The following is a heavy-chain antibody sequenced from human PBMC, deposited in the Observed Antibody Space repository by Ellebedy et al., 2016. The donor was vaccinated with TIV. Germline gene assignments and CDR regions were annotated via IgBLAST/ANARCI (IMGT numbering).Heavy chain of an antibody. CDR2: MNPNSGKT. J-gene: IGHJ4*02. D-gene: IGHD5/OR15-5a*01. CDR3: ARGGPAASTSFDY. V-gene: IGHV1-8*01. CDR1: GYSFLSYD. Sequence: AASVKVSCKTSGYSFLSYDIFWVRQAPGQGLEWVGRMNPNSGKTDYAQKFQTRITLTRDTSVSTAYLVLSSLMSEDTAMYYCARGGPAASTSFDYWGQGALVTVSS.